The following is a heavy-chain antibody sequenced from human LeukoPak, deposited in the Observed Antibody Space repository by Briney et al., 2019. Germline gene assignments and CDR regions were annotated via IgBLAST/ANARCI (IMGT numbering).Heavy chain of an antibody. Sequence: SQTLSLTCSVSGDSISSGRYYWSWVRQPAGKELEWIGRIYTSGKTDFNPYTPSLKSRVIMSLDTSKNQVSLILTSVTAADTAMYYCARYATVTRRYYFDYWGQGTLVTVSS. D-gene: IGHD4-17*01. CDR2: IYTSGKT. V-gene: IGHV4-61*02. J-gene: IGHJ4*02. CDR3: ARYATVTRRYYFDY. CDR1: GDSISSGRYY.